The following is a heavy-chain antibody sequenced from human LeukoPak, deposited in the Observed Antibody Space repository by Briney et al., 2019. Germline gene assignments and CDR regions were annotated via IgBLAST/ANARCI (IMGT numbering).Heavy chain of an antibody. CDR3: ARRGMYSSNWFYFDY. D-gene: IGHD6-13*01. V-gene: IGHV5-51*01. CDR1: GYRFTSYW. CDR2: IYPGDSDI. Sequence: GESLKISCKGSGYRFTSYWIAWVRQMPGKGLKWMGIIYPGDSDIRYSPSFQGQVTISADKSISTAYLQWSSLKASDTAMYYCARRGMYSSNWFYFDYWGQGTLVTVS. J-gene: IGHJ4*02.